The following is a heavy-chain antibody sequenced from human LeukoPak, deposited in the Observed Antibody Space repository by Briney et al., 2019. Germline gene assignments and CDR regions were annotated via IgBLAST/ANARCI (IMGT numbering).Heavy chain of an antibody. J-gene: IGHJ4*02. CDR3: ARSDYGDYYYFDY. D-gene: IGHD4-17*01. CDR2: ISSSSSYI. CDR1: GFTFSSYS. Sequence: VGSLRLSCAASGFTFSSYSMNWVRQAPGKGLEWVSSISSSSSYIYYADSVKGRFTISRDNAKNSLYLQMNSLRAEDTAVYYCARSDYGDYYYFDYWGQGTLVTLSS. V-gene: IGHV3-21*01.